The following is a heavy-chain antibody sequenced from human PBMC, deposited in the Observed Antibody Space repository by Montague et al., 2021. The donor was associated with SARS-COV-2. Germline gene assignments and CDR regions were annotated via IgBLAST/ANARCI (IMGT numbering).Heavy chain of an antibody. J-gene: IGHJ4*02. CDR1: GGSISSGSYY. V-gene: IGHV4-61*02. Sequence: TLSLTCTVSGGSISSGSYYWNWIRQPAGKGLEWIGRIYTSGSTXSNPSLKSRVTISVDPSKNQFSLKLSSVTAADTAVYYCARASLHLTGYYNDYFDYWGQGTLVTVSS. CDR2: IYTSGST. D-gene: IGHD3-9*01. CDR3: ARASLHLTGYYNDYFDY.